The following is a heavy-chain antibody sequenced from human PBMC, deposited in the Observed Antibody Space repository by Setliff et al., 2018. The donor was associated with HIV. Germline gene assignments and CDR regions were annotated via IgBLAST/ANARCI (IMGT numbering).Heavy chain of an antibody. J-gene: IGHJ5*02. V-gene: IGHV4-34*01. CDR3: ARLHTDYGSWYFDA. Sequence: PSETLSLTCAVYGGSFSGYYWNWVRQPPGKGLEWIGEIDHSGSTNYSPSLKSRVTMSVDKSKEQFSLKLKSMAAADTAVYYCARLHTDYGSWYFDAWGPGTLVTVSS. CDR2: IDHSGST. CDR1: GGSFSGYY. D-gene: IGHD3-10*01.